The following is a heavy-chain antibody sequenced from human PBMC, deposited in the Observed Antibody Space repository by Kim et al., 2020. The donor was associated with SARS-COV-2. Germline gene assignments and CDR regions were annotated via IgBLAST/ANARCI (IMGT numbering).Heavy chain of an antibody. D-gene: IGHD2-2*01. CDR2: ITGGGGDT. CDR3: AKASLGYCSGTRCYPFDC. V-gene: IGHV3-23*01. Sequence: GSLRLSCTASGFTFSSYAMNWVRQAPGKGLELVSVITGGGGDTYYADSVTGRFTISRDNSKNTLFLQMNSLRADDTAVYYCAKASLGYCSGTRCYPFDCWGQGTLVTVSS. J-gene: IGHJ4*02. CDR1: GFTFSSYA.